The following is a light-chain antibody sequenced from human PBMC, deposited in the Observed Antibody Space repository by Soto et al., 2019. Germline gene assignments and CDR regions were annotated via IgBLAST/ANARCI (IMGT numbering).Light chain of an antibody. J-gene: IGKJ4*01. Sequence: DIQMTQSPSPLSASVGDRVTVTCRASQSISRYLNWYQQKPGNAPKLLIYAASNLQSGVPSRFSGSGSGTDFTLTISSLHPEDFATYFCQQSHTPPLTFGGGTQVDIK. CDR1: QSISRY. V-gene: IGKV1-39*01. CDR2: AAS. CDR3: QQSHTPPLT.